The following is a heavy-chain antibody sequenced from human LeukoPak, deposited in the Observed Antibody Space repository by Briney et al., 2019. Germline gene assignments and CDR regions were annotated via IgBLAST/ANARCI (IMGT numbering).Heavy chain of an antibody. V-gene: IGHV4-59*08. Sequence: SETLSLTCSVSDGSMGTYYWGWIRQPPGKRLEWIGYIYYSGSTTYNPSLKSRVTVSVDTSKNQFSLKLTSMTAAGTAVYYCARGRLGRQHASFFDSWGHGTLVTVSS. J-gene: IGHJ4*01. D-gene: IGHD2-2*01. CDR3: ARGRLGRQHASFFDS. CDR2: IYYSGST. CDR1: DGSMGTYY.